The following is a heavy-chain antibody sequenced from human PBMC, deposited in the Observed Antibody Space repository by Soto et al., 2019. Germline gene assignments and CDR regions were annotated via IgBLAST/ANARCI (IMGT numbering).Heavy chain of an antibody. V-gene: IGHV3-23*01. CDR1: GFTFSSYA. J-gene: IGHJ4*02. CDR3: AKSVTGTMTVDY. Sequence: EVQLLESGGGLVQPGGSLRLSCAASGFTFSSYAMTWVRQAPGKGLEWVSGISGSGGSTYYADSVKGRFTISRDNSKNTLYLQMNSLRAEDTAVYYCAKSVTGTMTVDYWGQGTLVTVSS. CDR2: ISGSGGST. D-gene: IGHD3-3*01.